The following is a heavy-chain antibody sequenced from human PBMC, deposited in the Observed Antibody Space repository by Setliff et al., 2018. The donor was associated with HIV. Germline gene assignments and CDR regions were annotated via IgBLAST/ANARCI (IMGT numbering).Heavy chain of an antibody. CDR1: GGSISSNNYY. CDR3: ATHVLQFLEWLSHFDY. V-gene: IGHV4-39*01. D-gene: IGHD3-3*01. Sequence: KTSETLSLTCTVSGGSISSNNYYWGWIRQSPGKGLEWFGSIYYSGNTYYNPSLKSRVTISVDTSKNQFSLKLSSVTAADTAVYYCATHVLQFLEWLSHFDYWGQGTQVTVSS. CDR2: IYYSGNT. J-gene: IGHJ4*02.